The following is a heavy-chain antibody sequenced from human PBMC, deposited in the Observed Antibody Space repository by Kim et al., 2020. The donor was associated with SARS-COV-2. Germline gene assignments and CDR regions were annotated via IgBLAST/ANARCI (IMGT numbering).Heavy chain of an antibody. CDR1: GFMFSNYW. Sequence: GGSLRLSCEASGFMFSNYWMSWVRQAPGKGLEWVAKIKQDESEKYYVDSVKGRFTISRDNAKNSVYLQMNSLRADTAVYYCARERGMSTSGSYYKGIEVWGQGTMVTVSS. J-gene: IGHJ6*02. V-gene: IGHV3-7*01. CDR2: IKQDESEK. D-gene: IGHD3-10*01. CDR3: ARERGMSTSGSYYKGIEV.